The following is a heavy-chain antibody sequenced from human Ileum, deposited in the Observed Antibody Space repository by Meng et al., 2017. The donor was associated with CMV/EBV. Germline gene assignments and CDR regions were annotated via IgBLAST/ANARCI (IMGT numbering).Heavy chain of an antibody. V-gene: IGHV3-9*01. CDR1: GFTFGDAA. Sequence: SLKISCAASGFTFGDAAMHWVRQAPGKGLEWVSGIGWNGDSVAYADSVKGRLIISRDNARNSLYLQMNSLRPEDTALYYCARMGSLVIGTFDYWGHGVLVTVSS. CDR2: IGWNGDSV. J-gene: IGHJ4*01. CDR3: ARMGSLVIGTFDY. D-gene: IGHD2/OR15-2a*01.